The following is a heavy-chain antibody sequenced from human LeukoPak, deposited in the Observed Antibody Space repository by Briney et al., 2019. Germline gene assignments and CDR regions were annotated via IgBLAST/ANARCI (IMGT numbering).Heavy chain of an antibody. CDR1: GYTFRSYW. CDR3: TRQSQACSTGSCYVAS. J-gene: IGHJ5*01. V-gene: IGHV5-51*01. D-gene: IGHD2-15*01. Sequence: AESLKISCEGSGYTFRSYWIGWVRQMPGKDLEWMGMIYPDDSDTRYSPSFQGQVTSSADLSLNTVYLQWISLEASDTAIYYCTRQSQACSTGSCYVASWGQGTQVTVSS. CDR2: IYPDDSDT.